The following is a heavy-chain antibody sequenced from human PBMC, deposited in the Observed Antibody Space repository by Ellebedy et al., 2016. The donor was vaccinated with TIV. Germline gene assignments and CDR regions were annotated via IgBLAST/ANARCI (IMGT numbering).Heavy chain of an antibody. V-gene: IGHV1-18*01. CDR2: ISAYNGNT. J-gene: IGHJ5*02. D-gene: IGHD6-13*01. Sequence: ASVKVSXXASGYTFTSYGISWVRQAPGQGLEWMGWISAYNGNTNYAQKFQGWVTMTRDTSISTAYMELSRLRSDDTAVYYCARAQTEGYSSSWYWFDPWGQGTLVTVSS. CDR3: ARAQTEGYSSSWYWFDP. CDR1: GYTFTSYG.